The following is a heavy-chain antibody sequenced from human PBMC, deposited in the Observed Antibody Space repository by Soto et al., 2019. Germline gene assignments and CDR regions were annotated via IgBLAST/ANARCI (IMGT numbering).Heavy chain of an antibody. D-gene: IGHD1-26*01. CDR3: ARMGSNLNWFDP. J-gene: IGHJ5*02. CDR2: IYHSGST. CDR1: GYSISSGYY. Sequence: SETLSLTCAVSGYSISSGYYWGWIRQPPGKGLEWIGSIYHSGSTYYNPSLKSRVTISVDTSKNQFSLKLSSVTAADTAVYYCARMGSNLNWFDPWGQGTLVTVSS. V-gene: IGHV4-38-2*01.